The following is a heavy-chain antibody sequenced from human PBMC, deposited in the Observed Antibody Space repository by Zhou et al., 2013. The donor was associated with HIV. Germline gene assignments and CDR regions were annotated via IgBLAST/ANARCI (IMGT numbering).Heavy chain of an antibody. Sequence: QVQLVQSGAEVKKPGSSVKVSCKASGGTFSSYAISWVRQAPGQGLEWMGRIIPILGIANYAQKFQGRVTITADKSTSTAYMELSSLRSEDTAVYYCARQSSIAARGRLDYWGQGNPGSPSPQ. V-gene: IGHV1-69*04. CDR2: IIPILGIA. D-gene: IGHD6-6*01. CDR3: ARQSSIAARGRLDY. CDR1: GGTFSSYA. J-gene: IGHJ4*02.